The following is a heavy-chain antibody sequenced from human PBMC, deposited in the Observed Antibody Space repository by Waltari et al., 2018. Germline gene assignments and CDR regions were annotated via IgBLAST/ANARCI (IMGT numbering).Heavy chain of an antibody. Sequence: EVQLVESGGGLVQPGRSLRLSCAASGFTFDDYAMHWVRQAPGKGLEWVSGISWNSGSIGYAVSVKGRFTISRDNAKNSLYLQMNSLRAEDTALYYCAKDNGGGITGTTDYWGQGTLVTVSS. J-gene: IGHJ4*02. CDR3: AKDNGGGITGTTDY. V-gene: IGHV3-9*01. D-gene: IGHD1-7*01. CDR1: GFTFDDYA. CDR2: ISWNSGSI.